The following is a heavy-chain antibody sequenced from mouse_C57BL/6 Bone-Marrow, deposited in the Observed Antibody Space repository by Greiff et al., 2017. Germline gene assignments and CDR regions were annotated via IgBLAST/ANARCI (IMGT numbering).Heavy chain of an antibody. V-gene: IGHV1-15*01. J-gene: IGHJ2*01. D-gene: IGHD1-1*01. CDR3: TRGSYDYGRFDY. CDR2: IDPETGGT. CDR1: GYTFTDYE. Sequence: QVQLQQSGAELVRPGASVTLSCKASGYTFTDYEMHWVKQTPVHGLEWIGAIDPETGGTAYNQKFKGKAILTADKSSSTAYMELRSLTSEDSAVYYCTRGSYDYGRFDYWGQGTTLTVSS.